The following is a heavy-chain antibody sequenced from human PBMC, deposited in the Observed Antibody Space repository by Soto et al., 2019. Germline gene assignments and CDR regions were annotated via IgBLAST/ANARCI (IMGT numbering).Heavy chain of an antibody. CDR1: GYTFTSYG. V-gene: IGHV1-18*04. J-gene: IGHJ3*02. CDR3: ARRAWENSDAFDI. CDR2: ISAYDGNT. D-gene: IGHD1-26*01. Sequence: GASVKVSCKASGYTFTSYGVSWVRQAPGQGLEWMGWISAYDGNTKYAQKLQGRATMTTDTSTSTAYMELRSLRSDDTAVYYCARRAWENSDAFDIWGQGTMVTVSS.